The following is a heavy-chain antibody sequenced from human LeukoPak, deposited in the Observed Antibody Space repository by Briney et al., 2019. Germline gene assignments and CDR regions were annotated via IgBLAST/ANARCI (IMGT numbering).Heavy chain of an antibody. D-gene: IGHD6-19*01. J-gene: IGHJ4*02. Sequence: GATVKISCKVSGYTFTDHYMHWVQQAPGKGLEWMGLVDPEDGETIYAEKFQGRVTITADTSTDTAYMELSSLRSEDTAVYYCATGIAVAGIPYYFDYWGQGTLVTVSS. CDR1: GYTFTDHY. CDR2: VDPEDGET. V-gene: IGHV1-69-2*01. CDR3: ATGIAVAGIPYYFDY.